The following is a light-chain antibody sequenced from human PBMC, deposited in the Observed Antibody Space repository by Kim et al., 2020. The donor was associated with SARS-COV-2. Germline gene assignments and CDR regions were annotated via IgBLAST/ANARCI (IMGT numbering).Light chain of an antibody. CDR1: QSVSSY. V-gene: IGKV3-11*01. CDR3: QQVSNWPLT. Sequence: LSPGESATRSCRASQSVSSYLGWFQQKPGQAPRLLIHDASNRATGIPARFSGSGSGTDFTLTISSLEPEDFAVYYCQQVSNWPLTFGGGTKVDIK. CDR2: DAS. J-gene: IGKJ4*01.